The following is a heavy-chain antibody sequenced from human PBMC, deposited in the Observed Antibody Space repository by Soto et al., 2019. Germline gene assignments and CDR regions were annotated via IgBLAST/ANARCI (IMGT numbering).Heavy chain of an antibody. CDR3: ARPHGGSSGWDNWFDP. J-gene: IGHJ5*02. CDR1: GGSISSYY. V-gene: IGHV4-59*01. Sequence: QVQLQESGPGLVKPSETLSLTCTVSGGSISSYYWSWIRQPPGKGLEWIGYIYYSGSTNYNPSLKSRVTIPVDTSKNHFSLKLSSVTAADTAVYYCARPHGGSSGWDNWFDPWGQGTLVTVSS. CDR2: IYYSGST. D-gene: IGHD6-25*01.